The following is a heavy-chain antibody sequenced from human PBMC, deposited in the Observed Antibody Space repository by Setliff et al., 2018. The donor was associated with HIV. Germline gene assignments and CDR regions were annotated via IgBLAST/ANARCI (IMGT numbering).Heavy chain of an antibody. CDR1: GGSISSSSYY. Sequence: SETLSLTCTVSGGSISSSSYYWGWIRQPPGKGLEWIGSIYYSGSTYYNPSLKSRVTISVDTSKNQFSLKLSSVTAADTAVYYCAREQQLALDYWGQGTLVTVSS. D-gene: IGHD6-13*01. CDR2: IYYSGST. CDR3: AREQQLALDY. J-gene: IGHJ4*02. V-gene: IGHV4-39*07.